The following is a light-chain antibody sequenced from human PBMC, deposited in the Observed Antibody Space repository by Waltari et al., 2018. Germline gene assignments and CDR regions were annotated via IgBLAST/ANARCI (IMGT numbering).Light chain of an antibody. CDR1: QDISNF. V-gene: IGKV1-33*01. CDR3: QQFDTLPPT. CDR2: DAS. Sequence: DMLITQPPSPLSAFVGGRTITTCQASQDISNFLNWYQQKPGKAPRPLIYDASNLETGVPSRFSGSGSGTHFTLTISSLQTEDSATYYCQQFDTLPPTFGGGTKVEI. J-gene: IGKJ4*01.